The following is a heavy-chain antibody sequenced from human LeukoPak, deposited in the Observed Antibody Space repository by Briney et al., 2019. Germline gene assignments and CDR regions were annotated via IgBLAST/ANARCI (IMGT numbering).Heavy chain of an antibody. Sequence: SETLSLTCAVYGGSFSGYYWSWIRQPPGKGLEWIGEINHSGSTNYNPSLKSRVTISVDTFKNQFSLKLSSVTAADTAVYYCARGLVRITMIVGAMGATYYFDYWGQGTLVTVSS. CDR2: INHSGST. V-gene: IGHV4-34*01. CDR3: ARGLVRITMIVGAMGATYYFDY. D-gene: IGHD3-22*01. CDR1: GGSFSGYY. J-gene: IGHJ4*02.